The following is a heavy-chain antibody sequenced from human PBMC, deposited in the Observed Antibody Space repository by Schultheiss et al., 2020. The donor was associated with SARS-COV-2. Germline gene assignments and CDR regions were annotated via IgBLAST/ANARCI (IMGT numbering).Heavy chain of an antibody. CDR2: IYTSGST. D-gene: IGHD6-13*01. CDR3: ARGIAARDAFDI. J-gene: IGHJ3*02. CDR1: GGSISSYY. V-gene: IGHV4-4*07. Sequence: SETLSLTCTVSGGSISSYYWSWIRQPAGKGLEWIGRIYTSGSTNYNPSLKSRVTISVDTSKNQFSLKLSSVTAADTAVYYCARGIAARDAFDIWGQGTMVTVSS.